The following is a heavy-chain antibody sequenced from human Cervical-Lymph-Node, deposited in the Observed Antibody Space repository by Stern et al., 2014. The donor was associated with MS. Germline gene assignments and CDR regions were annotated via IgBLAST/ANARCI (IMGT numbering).Heavy chain of an antibody. Sequence: VQSGRSLRLSCAASGFIFSVYAMHLVRQAPGKGLDWVAFLSNEGSKQFYADSVNGRFTISRDNSNNPLYLQMNSLRPEDTAVYYCARDTCRGGGCYFRYWGQGSLITVSS. CDR2: LSNEGSKQ. V-gene: IGHV3-30-3*01. CDR1: GFIFSVYA. CDR3: ARDTCRGGGCYFRY. J-gene: IGHJ4*02. D-gene: IGHD2-15*01.